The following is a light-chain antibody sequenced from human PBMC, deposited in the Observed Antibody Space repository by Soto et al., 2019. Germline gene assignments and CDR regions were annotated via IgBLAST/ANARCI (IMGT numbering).Light chain of an antibody. CDR3: QQYGGSPRVT. CDR2: GAS. V-gene: IGKV3-20*01. Sequence: EIVLTQSPDTLSLSPGERATLSCRASQSVSSNYLAWYQQKPGQAPRLLIYGASSRATGIPDRFIGSGSGTDFTLTISRLEPEDFAVYYCQQYGGSPRVTFGGGTKVEIK. CDR1: QSVSSNY. J-gene: IGKJ4*01.